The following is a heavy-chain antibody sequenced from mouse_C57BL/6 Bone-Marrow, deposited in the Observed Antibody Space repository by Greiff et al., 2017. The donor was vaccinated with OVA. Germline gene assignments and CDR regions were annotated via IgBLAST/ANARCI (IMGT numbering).Heavy chain of an antibody. CDR2: ISSGGSYT. J-gene: IGHJ4*01. Sequence: EVQLVQSGGDLVKPGGSLTLSCAASGFTFSSYGMSWVRQTPDKRLEWVATISSGGSYTYYPASVKGRFTISRDNAKNTLYLQMSSLNAENTAMYCCARHGLYYYAMDYWGKGTSVTVSS. CDR1: GFTFSSYG. CDR3: ARHGLYYYAMDY. V-gene: IGHV5-6*01.